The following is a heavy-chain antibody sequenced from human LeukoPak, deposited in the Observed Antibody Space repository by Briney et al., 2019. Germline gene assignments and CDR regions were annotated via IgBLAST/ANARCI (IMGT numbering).Heavy chain of an antibody. CDR3: ASSLYYYYYGMDV. J-gene: IGHJ6*02. Sequence: SQTLSLTCAVSGGSISSGGYSWSWIRQPPGKGLEWIGYIYHSGSTYCNPSLKSRVTISVDRSKNQFSLKLSSVTAADTAVYYCASSLYYYYYGMDVWGQGTTVTVSS. V-gene: IGHV4-30-2*01. CDR2: IYHSGST. CDR1: GGSISSGGYS.